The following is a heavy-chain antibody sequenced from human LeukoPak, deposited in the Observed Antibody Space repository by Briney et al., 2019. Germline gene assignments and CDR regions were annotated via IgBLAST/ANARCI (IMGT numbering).Heavy chain of an antibody. CDR1: GYNFTNYW. CDR2: IYPGDSDT. Sequence: GESLKISCKGSGYNFTNYWIAWVRQMPGKGLEYMGIIYPGDSDTRYSPSFQGQVTISADKSISTAYLQWSSLKASDTAMYYCARLVDTAMVPQYFQHWGQGTLVTVSS. CDR3: ARLVDTAMVPQYFQH. V-gene: IGHV5-51*01. D-gene: IGHD5-18*01. J-gene: IGHJ1*01.